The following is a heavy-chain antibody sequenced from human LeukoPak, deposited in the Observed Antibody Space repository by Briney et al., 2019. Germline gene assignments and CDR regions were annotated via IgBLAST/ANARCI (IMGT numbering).Heavy chain of an antibody. CDR1: GGSISSGGYS. V-gene: IGHV4-30-2*06. Sequence: PSETLSLTCAVSGGSISSGGYSWSCIRQSPGKGLEWIGYIYHSGSTYYNPSLKSRVTISVGRSKNQFSLKLSSVTAADTAVYYCARGSDFWSGYRLDYWGQGTLVTVSS. J-gene: IGHJ4*02. D-gene: IGHD3-3*01. CDR2: IYHSGST. CDR3: ARGSDFWSGYRLDY.